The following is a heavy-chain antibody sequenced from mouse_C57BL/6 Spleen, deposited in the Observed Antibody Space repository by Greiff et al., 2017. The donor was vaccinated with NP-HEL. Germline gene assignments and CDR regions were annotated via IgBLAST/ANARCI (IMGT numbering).Heavy chain of an antibody. J-gene: IGHJ3*01. D-gene: IGHD1-1*01. V-gene: IGHV1-9*01. CDR3: ACYGSRYGWFAY. Sequence: QVQLKQSGAELMKPGASVKLSCKATGYTFTGYWIEWVKQRPGHGLEWIGEILTGSGSTNYNEKFKGKATFTADTSSNTAYMQLSSLTTEDSAIYYRACYGSRYGWFAYWGQGTLVTVSA. CDR1: GYTFTGYW. CDR2: ILTGSGST.